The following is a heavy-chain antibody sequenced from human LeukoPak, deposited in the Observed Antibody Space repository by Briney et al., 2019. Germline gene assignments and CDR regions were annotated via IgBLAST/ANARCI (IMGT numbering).Heavy chain of an antibody. CDR3: ARLNPDYYDSSGSPQYYFDY. D-gene: IGHD3-22*01. CDR2: IYPGDSDT. J-gene: IGHJ4*02. V-gene: IGHV5-51*01. CDR1: GYSFTSYW. Sequence: GESLQISCKGSGYSFTSYWIGWVRQLPGKGLEWMGIIYPGDSDTRYSPSFQGQVTISADKSISTAYLQWSSLKASDTAMYYCARLNPDYYDSSGSPQYYFDYWGQGTLVTVSS.